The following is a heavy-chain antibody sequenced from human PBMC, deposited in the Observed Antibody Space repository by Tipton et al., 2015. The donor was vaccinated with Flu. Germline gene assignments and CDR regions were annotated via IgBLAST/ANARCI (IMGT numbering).Heavy chain of an antibody. V-gene: IGHV3-9*01. CDR2: ISWNGANI. CDR3: AKGTYIVMLTALDY. D-gene: IGHD2-21*02. J-gene: IGHJ4*02. CDR1: GFNFDDYA. Sequence: SLRLSCAGSGFNFDDYAMHWVRQVPGKGLEWVSGISWNGANIGYADSVKGRFTISRDNAENSLYLQMNSLRAEDTGFYYCAKGTYIVMLTALDYWGQGTLVNVSS.